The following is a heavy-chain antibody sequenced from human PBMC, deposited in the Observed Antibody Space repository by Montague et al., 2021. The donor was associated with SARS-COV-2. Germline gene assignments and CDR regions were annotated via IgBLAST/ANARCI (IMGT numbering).Heavy chain of an antibody. CDR1: GFSLSTSGVC. CDR3: AHRTIRDVSGSYDD. J-gene: IGHJ4*02. D-gene: IGHD3-10*01. CDR2: IYWDDDK. Sequence: PALVKPTQTLTLTCSFSGFSLSTSGVCVGWIRQPPGKALEWLALIYWDDDKRYSPSLKSRLTITKDTSKNQVVLTMTNMDPVDTATYYCAHRTIRDVSGSYDDWGQGTLVTVSS. V-gene: IGHV2-5*02.